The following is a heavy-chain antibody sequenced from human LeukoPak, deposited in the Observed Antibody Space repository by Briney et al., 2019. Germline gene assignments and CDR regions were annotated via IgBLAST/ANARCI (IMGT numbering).Heavy chain of an antibody. CDR2: ISYDGSNK. Sequence: GRSLRLSCAASGFTFSRYGMQWVRQAPGKGLEWEAVISYDGSNKFYADSVNGRFTISSDNSKNTLYLQMNSLRAEDTAVYYCAKAFAMIVVAVDYWGPGTLVTVAS. CDR1: GFTFSRYG. V-gene: IGHV3-30*18. CDR3: AKAFAMIVVAVDY. D-gene: IGHD3-22*01. J-gene: IGHJ4*02.